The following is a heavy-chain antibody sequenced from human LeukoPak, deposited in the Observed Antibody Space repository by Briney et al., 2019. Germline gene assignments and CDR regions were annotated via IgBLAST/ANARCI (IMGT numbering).Heavy chain of an antibody. CDR2: ISWNSGSI. D-gene: IGHD6-13*01. Sequence: GGSLRLSCAASGFTFDDYAMPWVRQAPGKGLEWVSGISWNSGSIGYADSVKGRFTISRDNAKNSLYLQMNSLRAEDTALYYCAKARGPGIAAAGLDYWGQGTLVTVSS. CDR1: GFTFDDYA. J-gene: IGHJ4*02. CDR3: AKARGPGIAAAGLDY. V-gene: IGHV3-9*01.